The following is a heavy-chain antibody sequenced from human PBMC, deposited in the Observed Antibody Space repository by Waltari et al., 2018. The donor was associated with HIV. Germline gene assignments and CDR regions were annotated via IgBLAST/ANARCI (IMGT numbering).Heavy chain of an antibody. V-gene: IGHV3-48*01. D-gene: IGHD2-15*01. CDR2: ISSSGSAL. J-gene: IGHJ4*02. Sequence: EVQLVESGGGLVQPGGSLRLSCAASGFTFSSYSVNWVRQAPGKGLEWVSYISSSGSALYYADSGKGRFSISRDNAKNSLYLQLNSLRGEDTAVYYCARDRQFAFDYWGQGTLVTVSS. CDR1: GFTFSSYS. CDR3: ARDRQFAFDY.